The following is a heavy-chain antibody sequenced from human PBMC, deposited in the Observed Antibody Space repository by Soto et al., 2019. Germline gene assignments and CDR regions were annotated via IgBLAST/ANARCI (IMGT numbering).Heavy chain of an antibody. CDR1: GFNFHDFA. J-gene: IGHJ5*02. CDR2: ISYDGSDK. D-gene: IGHD4-4*01. V-gene: IGHV3-30*09. Sequence: PGGSLRLSCAASGFNFHDFAIHWVRQAPGQGLEWVAFISYDGSDKYYADSVKGRFAISRDNFNNTVNLQMNSLRAVDTAMYFCAKLGRNNYLDPWGQGTLVTVSS. CDR3: AKLGRNNYLDP.